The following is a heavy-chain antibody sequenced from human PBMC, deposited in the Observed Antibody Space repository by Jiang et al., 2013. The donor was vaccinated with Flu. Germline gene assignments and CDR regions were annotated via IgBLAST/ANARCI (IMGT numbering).Heavy chain of an antibody. CDR3: AREKPSKTYVHYYGMDV. CDR1: EFTFSRDT. Sequence: RLSCAASEFTFSRDTMNWVRQAPGKGLEWVASISSTSAYIYYADSLKGRFTISRDNARNSLYLRMNGLRDEDTAVYYCAREKPSKTYVHYYGMDVWGQGTTVTVSS. D-gene: IGHD4-11*01. CDR2: ISSTSAYI. V-gene: IGHV3-21*06. J-gene: IGHJ6*02.